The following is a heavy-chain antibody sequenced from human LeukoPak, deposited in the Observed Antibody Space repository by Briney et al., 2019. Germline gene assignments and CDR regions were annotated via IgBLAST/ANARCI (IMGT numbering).Heavy chain of an antibody. CDR1: GGSISSYY. V-gene: IGHV4-59*08. D-gene: IGHD3-10*01. CDR3: AGSAGGLRAYYYYYMDV. J-gene: IGHJ6*03. CDR2: IYYSGYT. Sequence: SETLPLTCTVSGGSISSYYWSWIRQPPGKGLKWIGNIYYSGYTTYSPSLRSRVTISVDTSKNQFSLKLSSVTAADTAVYYCAGSAGGLRAYYYYYMDVWGKGTTVTISS.